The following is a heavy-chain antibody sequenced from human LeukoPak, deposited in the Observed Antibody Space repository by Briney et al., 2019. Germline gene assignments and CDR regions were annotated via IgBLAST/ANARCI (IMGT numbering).Heavy chain of an antibody. CDR2: ISSSSSYI. D-gene: IGHD3-3*01. CDR1: GFTFSSYS. V-gene: IGHV3-21*04. J-gene: IGHJ4*02. Sequence: GGSPRLSCAASGFTFSSYSMNWVRQAPGKGLEWVSSISSSSSYIYYADSVKGRFTISRDNSKNTLYLQMNSLRAEDTAVYYCAKYNVLRFLEWSYWGQGTLVTVSS. CDR3: AKYNVLRFLEWSY.